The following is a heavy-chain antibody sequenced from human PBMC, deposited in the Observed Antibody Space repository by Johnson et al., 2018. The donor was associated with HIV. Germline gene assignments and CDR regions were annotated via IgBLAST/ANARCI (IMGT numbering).Heavy chain of an antibody. Sequence: QLVESGGGLVQSGRSLRLSCVASGFTFEDYAMHLVRQAPGKGLEWVSGISWNSANIYYADSVKGRFTISRDNSKNTLYLQMNSLRAEDTAVYYCAREGAAAGPTDAFDIWGQWTMVTVSS. J-gene: IGHJ3*02. CDR1: GFTFEDYA. D-gene: IGHD6-13*01. V-gene: IGHV3-9*01. CDR3: AREGAAAGPTDAFDI. CDR2: ISWNSANI.